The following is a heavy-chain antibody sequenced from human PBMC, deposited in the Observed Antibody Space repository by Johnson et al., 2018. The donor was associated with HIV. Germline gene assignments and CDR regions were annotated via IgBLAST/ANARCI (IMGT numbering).Heavy chain of an antibody. D-gene: IGHD4-17*01. CDR3: AKDRRSHYGDY. Sequence: VQLVESGGGVVQPGRSLRLSCAASGFTFNSYAMHWVRQAPGKGLEWVSGISWNSGSIGYADSVKGRFTISRDNAKNSLYLQMNSLRAEDTALYYCAKDRRSHYGDY. J-gene: IGHJ4*03. CDR1: GFTFNSYA. CDR2: ISWNSGSI. V-gene: IGHV3-9*01.